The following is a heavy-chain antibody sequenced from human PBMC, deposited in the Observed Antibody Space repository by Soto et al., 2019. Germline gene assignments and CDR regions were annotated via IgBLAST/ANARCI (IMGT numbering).Heavy chain of an antibody. CDR2: IYPGDSET. CDR1: GYSFISYW. D-gene: IGHD2-15*01. J-gene: IGHJ4*02. V-gene: IGHV5-51*06. Sequence: GGSLKISCKSSGYSFISYWICWVLQMPGKGLEWMGIIYPGDSETRYSPPFQGQVTISADKSINTAYLHWSSLKASDTAMYYCELLEGFCSGGNCYPDYWGQGTQVTVYS. CDR3: ELLEGFCSGGNCYPDY.